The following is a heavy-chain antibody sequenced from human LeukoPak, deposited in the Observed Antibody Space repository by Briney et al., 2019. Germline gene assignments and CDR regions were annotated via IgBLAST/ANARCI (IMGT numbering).Heavy chain of an antibody. CDR2: IYYSGYT. J-gene: IGHJ4*02. D-gene: IGHD5-12*01. CDR3: ARGNLVATLYFDY. Sequence: SETLSLTCTVSGGSISSSSYYWGWIRQPPGKGLEWIGYIYYSGYTNYIPSLKSRVTISLDTSKNQFSLSLSSVTAADTAVYYCARGNLVATLYFDYWGQGALVTVSS. CDR1: GGSISSSSYY. V-gene: IGHV4-61*05.